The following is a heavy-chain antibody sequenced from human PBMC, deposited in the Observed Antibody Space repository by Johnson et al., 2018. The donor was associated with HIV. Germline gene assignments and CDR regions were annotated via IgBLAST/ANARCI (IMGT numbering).Heavy chain of an antibody. D-gene: IGHD3-22*01. CDR1: GFTFDDYD. J-gene: IGHJ3*02. Sequence: VLLLESGGGLVKPGGSLRLSCAASGFTFDDYDMSWVRQAPGTGLEWVSGISGSGGSTYYADSVKGRFTISRDNSKNTLYLQMNSLSAEDTAVYYCARATYYDSRDDAFDIWGQGTMVTVSS. CDR3: ARATYYDSRDDAFDI. CDR2: ISGSGGST. V-gene: IGHV3-23*01.